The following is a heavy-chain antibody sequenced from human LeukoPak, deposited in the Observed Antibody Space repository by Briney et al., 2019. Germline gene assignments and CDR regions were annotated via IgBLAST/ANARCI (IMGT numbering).Heavy chain of an antibody. CDR2: ISGSGGST. V-gene: IGHV3-23*01. J-gene: IGHJ4*02. D-gene: IGHD6-19*01. CDR1: GFTFSSYA. Sequence: PGGSLRLSCAASGFTFSSYAMSWVRQAPGKGLEGVSAISGSGGSTYYADSVKGRFTISRDNSKNTLYLQMNSLRAEDTAVYYCAKGWGPPSIAVAGTGFDYWGQGTLVTVSS. CDR3: AKGWGPPSIAVAGTGFDY.